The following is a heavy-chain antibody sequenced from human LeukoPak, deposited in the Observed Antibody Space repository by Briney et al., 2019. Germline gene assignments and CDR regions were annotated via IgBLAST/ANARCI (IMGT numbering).Heavy chain of an antibody. J-gene: IGHJ4*02. CDR1: GGFFSGYY. CDR3: ARGPVRVAVY. CDR2: INHSGST. V-gene: IGHV4-34*01. Sequence: PSETLSLTCAVYGGFFSGYYWSWIRQPPGKGLEWIGEINHSGSTNYNPSLKSRVTISVDTSKNQFSLKLSSVTAADTAVYYCARGPVRVAVYWGQGTLVTVSS. D-gene: IGHD3-10*01.